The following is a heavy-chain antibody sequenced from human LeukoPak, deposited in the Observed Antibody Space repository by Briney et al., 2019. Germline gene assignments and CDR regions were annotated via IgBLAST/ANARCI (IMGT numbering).Heavy chain of an antibody. Sequence: GGSLGLSCTASGFTFSSCVMGWVRQAPGMGLEWVSVITGSGDTTYYADSVQGRFTISRDNSKSTLYLQMNSLRAEDTAGYYCAKIEDWGRPSYFDYWGQGTLVTVSS. CDR2: ITGSGDTT. D-gene: IGHD3-16*01. CDR3: AKIEDWGRPSYFDY. J-gene: IGHJ4*02. CDR1: GFTFSSCV. V-gene: IGHV3-23*01.